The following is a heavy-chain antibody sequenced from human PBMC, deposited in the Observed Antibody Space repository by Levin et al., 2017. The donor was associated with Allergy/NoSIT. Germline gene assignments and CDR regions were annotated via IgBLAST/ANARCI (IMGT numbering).Heavy chain of an antibody. V-gene: IGHV1-69*13. CDR2: IIPIFGTA. CDR3: ARATTVTPYYYYYYMDV. D-gene: IGHD4-11*01. CDR1: GGTFSSYA. Sequence: SVKVSCKASGGTFSSYAISWVRQAPGQGLEWMGGIIPIFGTANYAQKFQGRVTITADESTSTAYMELSSLRSEDTAVYYCARATTVTPYYYYYYMDVWGKGTTVTVSS. J-gene: IGHJ6*03.